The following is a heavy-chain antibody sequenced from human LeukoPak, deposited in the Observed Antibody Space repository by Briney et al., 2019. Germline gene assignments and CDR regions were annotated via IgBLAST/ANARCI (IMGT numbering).Heavy chain of an antibody. CDR1: GYTFTSYY. CDR3: AREDCSSTSCYRGNWFDP. J-gene: IGHJ5*02. D-gene: IGHD2-2*01. Sequence: GASVKVSCKASGYTFTSYYMHWVRQAPGQGLEWMEIINPSGGSTSYAQKFQGRVTMTRDTSTSTVYMELSSLRSEDTAVYYCAREDCSSTSCYRGNWFDPWGQGTLVTVSS. V-gene: IGHV1-46*01. CDR2: INPSGGST.